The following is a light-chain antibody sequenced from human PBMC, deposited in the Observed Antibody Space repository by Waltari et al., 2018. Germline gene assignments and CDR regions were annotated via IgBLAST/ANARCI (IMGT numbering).Light chain of an antibody. Sequence: SSDLTQDPAVSVALGQTVRITCQGDSLRRYSASWYQKRPGQAPILVLHGQNDRPSGIPDRFSGSTSGKTASLTITGAKAEDEADYYCHSRDTSSTRFFGGGTRLTV. V-gene: IGLV3-19*01. CDR2: GQN. CDR3: HSRDTSSTRF. CDR1: SLRRYS. J-gene: IGLJ2*01.